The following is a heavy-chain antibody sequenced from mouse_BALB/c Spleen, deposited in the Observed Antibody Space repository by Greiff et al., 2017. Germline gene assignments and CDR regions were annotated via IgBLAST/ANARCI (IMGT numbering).Heavy chain of an antibody. J-gene: IGHJ4*01. CDR1: GFTFSDYY. Sequence: EVKLMESGGGLVKPGGSLKLSCAASGFTFSDYYMYWVRQTPEKRLEWVATISDGGSYTYYPDSVKGRFTISRDNAKNNLYLQMSSLKSEDTAMYYCARVGFPPPYAMDYWGQGTSVTVSS. V-gene: IGHV5-4*02. CDR2: ISDGGSYT. CDR3: ARVGFPPPYAMDY. D-gene: IGHD4-1*01.